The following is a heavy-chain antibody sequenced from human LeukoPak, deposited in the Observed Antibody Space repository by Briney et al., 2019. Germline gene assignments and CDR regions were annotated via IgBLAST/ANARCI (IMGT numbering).Heavy chain of an antibody. CDR2: IKQDGSEK. J-gene: IGHJ4*02. D-gene: IGHD2-15*01. CDR1: GFTFSTYW. V-gene: IGHV3-7*01. CDR3: ARDGYLGYCRGGSCPDFDY. Sequence: GGSLRLSCAASGFTFSTYWMSWLRQAPGEGVEWVASIKQDGSEKYYVDSVKGRFTISRDNAKNSLYLQMNSLRAEDTAVYYCARDGYLGYCRGGSCPDFDYWGQGILVTV.